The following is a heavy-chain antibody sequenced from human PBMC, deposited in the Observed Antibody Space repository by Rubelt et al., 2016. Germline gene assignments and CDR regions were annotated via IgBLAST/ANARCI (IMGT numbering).Heavy chain of an antibody. D-gene: IGHD2-8*01. CDR2: INPNSGGT. V-gene: IGHV1-2*06. Sequence: QVQVVQSGAEVKKPGASGMVSCKASGYTFTNYAMNWLRQAPGQGLEWMGRINPNSGGTNYAQKFQGRVTMTRDTSISIAYMELSRLRSDDTAVYYCAQDGVYGMDVWGQGTTVTVSS. CDR3: AQDGVYGMDV. CDR1: GYTFTNYA. J-gene: IGHJ6*02.